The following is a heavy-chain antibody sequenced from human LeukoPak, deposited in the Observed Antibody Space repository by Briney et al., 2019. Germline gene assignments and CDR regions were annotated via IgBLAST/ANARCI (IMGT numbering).Heavy chain of an antibody. CDR3: ARQGELFKNWALRFGEFFFDY. CDR1: GGSISSYY. V-gene: IGHV4-59*08. J-gene: IGHJ4*02. Sequence: KPSETLSLTCTVSGGSISSYYWSWIRQPPGKGLEWIGYIYYSGSTNYNPSLKSRVTISVDTSKNQFSLKLSSVTAADTAVYYCARQGELFKNWALRFGEFFFDYWGQGTLVTVSS. CDR2: IYYSGST. D-gene: IGHD3-10*01.